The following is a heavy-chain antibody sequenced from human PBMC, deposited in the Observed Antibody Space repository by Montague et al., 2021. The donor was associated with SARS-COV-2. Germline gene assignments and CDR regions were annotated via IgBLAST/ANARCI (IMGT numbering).Heavy chain of an antibody. CDR2: ISWNSGSI. V-gene: IGHV3-9*01. D-gene: IGHD6-13*01. CDR3: AKGIAAAGIGFYYYYYGMDV. Sequence: SLRLSCAASGFTFGDYAMHWVRRAPGKGLEWVSGISWNSGSIGYADSVKGRFTISRDNAKNSLYLQMNSLRAEDTALYYCAKGIAAAGIGFYYYYYGMDVWGQGTTVTVSS. CDR1: GFTFGDYA. J-gene: IGHJ6*02.